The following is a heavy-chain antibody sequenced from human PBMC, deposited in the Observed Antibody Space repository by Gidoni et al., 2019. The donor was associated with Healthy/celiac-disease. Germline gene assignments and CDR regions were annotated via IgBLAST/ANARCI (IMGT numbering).Heavy chain of an antibody. D-gene: IGHD5-12*01. CDR1: VYTLTSYD. Sequence: QVQLVQSGAAVKKPGASVTVSCKASVYTLTSYDINWVRQATGQGLEWMGWMNPNSGNKGYAQKFQGRVTMTRNTSISTAEMELSSLRSEDTAVYYCARVYSGYSGAFDIWGQGTMVTVSS. CDR3: ARVYSGYSGAFDI. CDR2: MNPNSGNK. J-gene: IGHJ3*02. V-gene: IGHV1-8*01.